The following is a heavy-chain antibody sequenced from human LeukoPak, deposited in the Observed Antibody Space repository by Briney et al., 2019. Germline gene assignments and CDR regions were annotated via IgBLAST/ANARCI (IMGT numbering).Heavy chain of an antibody. J-gene: IGHJ4*02. Sequence: SETLSLTCTVSGGSISSSSYYWGWIRQPPGKGLEWIGSIYSSGSTYYNPSLKSRVTISVDTSKKQFSLKLRSVTAADTAVYYCARSGSGYLRYYFDYWGQGTLVTVSA. CDR2: IYSSGST. CDR3: ARSGSGYLRYYFDY. V-gene: IGHV4-39*07. D-gene: IGHD5-12*01. CDR1: GGSISSSSYY.